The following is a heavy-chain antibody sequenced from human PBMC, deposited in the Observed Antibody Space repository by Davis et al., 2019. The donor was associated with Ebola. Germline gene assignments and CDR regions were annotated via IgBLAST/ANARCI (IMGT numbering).Heavy chain of an antibody. V-gene: IGHV1-2*06. Sequence: ASVKVSCKASGYTFTAYNLHWVRQVPGHGLEWMGRVVTNSGGTNYAQKFQGRVTMTRDTSISPAYMELSSLTSDDTAVYFCARGHNFGRDYWGQGTLVTVSS. CDR1: GYTFTAYN. D-gene: IGHD1-1*01. CDR3: ARGHNFGRDY. CDR2: VVTNSGGT. J-gene: IGHJ4*02.